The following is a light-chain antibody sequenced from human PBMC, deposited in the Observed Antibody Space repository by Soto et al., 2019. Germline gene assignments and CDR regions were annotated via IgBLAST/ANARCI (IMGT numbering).Light chain of an antibody. CDR3: LQDINYPWT. Sequence: DIQMTQSPATLSASVGDRVTITCRASQSINKWLAWYQQKPGKPPKVLIYGASNLQSGVPPRFSGSGSGTDFTLAISSLQPEDSATYYCLQDINYPWTFGQGTKVDIK. V-gene: IGKV1-5*01. CDR1: QSINKW. CDR2: GAS. J-gene: IGKJ1*01.